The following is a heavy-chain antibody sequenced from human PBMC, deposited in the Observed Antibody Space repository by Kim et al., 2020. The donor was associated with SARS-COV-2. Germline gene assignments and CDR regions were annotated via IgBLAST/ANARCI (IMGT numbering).Heavy chain of an antibody. J-gene: IGHJ4*02. V-gene: IGHV3-74*01. CDR3: ARDGRDSGSYPYFDY. CDR2: INSDESST. Sequence: GGSLRLSCAASGFTFSNYWMHWVRQGPGKGLVWVSHINSDESSTSYADSVKGRFTISRDNAKNTLYLQMNSLRAEDTAVYYCARDGRDSGSYPYFDYWGQGSLVTVSS. D-gene: IGHD3-10*01. CDR1: GFTFSNYW.